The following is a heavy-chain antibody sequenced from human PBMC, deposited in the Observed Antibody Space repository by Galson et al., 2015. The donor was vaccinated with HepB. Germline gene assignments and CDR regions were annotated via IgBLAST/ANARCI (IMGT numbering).Heavy chain of an antibody. CDR1: GFTFSRYA. CDR2: ISGSGGSP. CDR3: AKVDGVLGELLYYYFDY. D-gene: IGHD3-10*01. V-gene: IGHV3-23*01. J-gene: IGHJ4*02. Sequence: SLRLSCAASGFTFSRYAMSWVRQAPGKGLEWVSGISGSGGSPYYADSVKGRFTIFRDNSKNTLYLQMNSLRAQDTAVYYCAKVDGVLGELLYYYFDYWGQGTLVTVSS.